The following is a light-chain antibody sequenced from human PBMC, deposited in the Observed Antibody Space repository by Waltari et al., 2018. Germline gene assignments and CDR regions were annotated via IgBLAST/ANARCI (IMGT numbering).Light chain of an antibody. Sequence: DIQMTQSPSSLSASVGDRVTITCQASQDISNYLNWYQQKPGKAPKLLIYDASNLETGVPSRFSGSGSGTDFTFTISSLQPEDIATYYCRQYDNLPPGFGPGTKVDIK. CDR1: QDISNY. CDR2: DAS. J-gene: IGKJ3*01. V-gene: IGKV1-33*01. CDR3: RQYDNLPPG.